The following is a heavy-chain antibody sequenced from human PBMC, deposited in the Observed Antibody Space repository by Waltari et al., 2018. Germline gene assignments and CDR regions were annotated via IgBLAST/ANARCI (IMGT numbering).Heavy chain of an antibody. CDR3: ARQGRNVVVTAYYYNGLDV. D-gene: IGHD2-21*02. CDR2: IDTSDSYT. CDR1: GYKFTDYW. J-gene: IGHJ6*02. V-gene: IGHV5-10-1*03. Sequence: EVQLVQSGAEVKKSGESLRISCMASGYKFTDYWITWVRQMPGKGLEWMGRIDTSDSYTNYSPSFQGHVTISVDKSNSTAFLQWSSLKAPDTAMYYCARQGRNVVVTAYYYNGLDVWGQGTTVTVSS.